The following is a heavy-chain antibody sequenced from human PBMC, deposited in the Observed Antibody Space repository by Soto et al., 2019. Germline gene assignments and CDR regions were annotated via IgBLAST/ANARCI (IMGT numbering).Heavy chain of an antibody. CDR1: GASISDYY. J-gene: IGHJ4*02. Sequence: SETLSLTCTVSGASISDYYWSWVRQPPGKGLEWIGHINYRRSTNYNPSLKSRVTISMDTSKNQFSLKLSPVTAADTAVYYCARAESSSSETFDYWGRGTLVTVSS. D-gene: IGHD6-6*01. V-gene: IGHV4-59*01. CDR3: ARAESSSSETFDY. CDR2: INYRRST.